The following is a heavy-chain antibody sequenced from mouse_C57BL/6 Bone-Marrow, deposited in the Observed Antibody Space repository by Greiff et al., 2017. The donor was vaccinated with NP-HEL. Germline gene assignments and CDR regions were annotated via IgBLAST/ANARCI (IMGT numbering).Heavy chain of an antibody. CDR3: ARWGDGYHCDY. V-gene: IGHV1-81*01. J-gene: IGHJ2*01. CDR2: IYPRSGNT. D-gene: IGHD2-3*01. CDR1: GYTFTSYG. Sequence: QVQLKQSGAELARPGASVKLSCKASGYTFTSYGISWVKQRTGQGLEWIGEIYPRSGNTYYNEKFKGKATLTADKSSSTAYMELRSLTSEDSAVYFCARWGDGYHCDYWGQGTTLTVSS.